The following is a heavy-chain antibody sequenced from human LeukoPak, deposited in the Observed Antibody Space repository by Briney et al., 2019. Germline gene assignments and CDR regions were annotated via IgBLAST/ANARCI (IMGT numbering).Heavy chain of an antibody. Sequence: GASVKVSCKASGYTFTGYYMHWVRQAPGQGLEWMGWINPNSGGTNYAQKFQGRVTMTRDTSISTAYMELSRLRSDDTAVYYCARGRIAVAASSGGLGLYYYYYYMDVWGKGTTVTISS. CDR1: GYTFTGYY. V-gene: IGHV1-2*02. CDR3: ARGRIAVAASSGGLGLYYYYYYMDV. CDR2: INPNSGGT. D-gene: IGHD6-19*01. J-gene: IGHJ6*03.